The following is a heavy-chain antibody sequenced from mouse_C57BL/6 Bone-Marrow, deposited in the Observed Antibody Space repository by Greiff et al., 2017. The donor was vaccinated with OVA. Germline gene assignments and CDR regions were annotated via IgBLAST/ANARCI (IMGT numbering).Heavy chain of an antibody. CDR2: IYPRSGNT. V-gene: IGHV1-81*01. CDR3: HYDYPFAY. Sequence: QVQLQQSGAELARPGASVKLSCKASGYTFTSYGISWVKQRTGQGLEWIGEIYPRSGNTYYNEKFKGKATLTADKSSSTAYMELRSLTSEDSAVYFCHYDYPFAYWGQGTLVTVSA. J-gene: IGHJ3*01. D-gene: IGHD2-4*01. CDR1: GYTFTSYG.